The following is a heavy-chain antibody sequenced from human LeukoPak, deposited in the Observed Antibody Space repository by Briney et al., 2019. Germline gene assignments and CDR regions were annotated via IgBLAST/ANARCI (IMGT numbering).Heavy chain of an antibody. D-gene: IGHD6-19*01. V-gene: IGHV1-18*01. Sequence: ASVKVFCKASGYTFTSYGISWVRQAPGQGLEWMGWISAYNGNTNYAQKLQGRVTMTTDTSTSTAYMKLRSLRSDDTAVYYCARDRASIAVAGINFDYWGQGTLVTVSS. J-gene: IGHJ4*02. CDR1: GYTFTSYG. CDR3: ARDRASIAVAGINFDY. CDR2: ISAYNGNT.